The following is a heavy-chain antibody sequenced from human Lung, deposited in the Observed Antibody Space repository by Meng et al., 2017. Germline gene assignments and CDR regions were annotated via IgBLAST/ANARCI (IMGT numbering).Heavy chain of an antibody. Sequence: SLKISCAASGLTFDDYAMHWVRQAPGQGLEWVSGISWNSGSIGYADSVKGRFTISRDNAKNSLYLQMNSLRAEDTALYYCAKVGGDYYDSSGYLDYWGQGTLVTVSS. J-gene: IGHJ4*02. CDR3: AKVGGDYYDSSGYLDY. V-gene: IGHV3-9*01. D-gene: IGHD3-22*01. CDR2: ISWNSGSI. CDR1: GLTFDDYA.